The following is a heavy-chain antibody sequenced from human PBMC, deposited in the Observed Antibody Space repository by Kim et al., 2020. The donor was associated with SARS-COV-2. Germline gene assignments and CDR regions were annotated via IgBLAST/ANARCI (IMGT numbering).Heavy chain of an antibody. D-gene: IGHD3-22*01. Sequence: ASVKVSCKASGYTFTSYGISWVRQAPGQGLEWMGWISAYNGNTNYAQKLQGRVTMTTDTSTSTAYMELRSLRSDDTAVYYCARDLRLIDYYDSSGYYGYYFDYWGQGTLVTVSS. CDR1: GYTFTSYG. CDR3: ARDLRLIDYYDSSGYYGYYFDY. V-gene: IGHV1-18*01. CDR2: ISAYNGNT. J-gene: IGHJ4*02.